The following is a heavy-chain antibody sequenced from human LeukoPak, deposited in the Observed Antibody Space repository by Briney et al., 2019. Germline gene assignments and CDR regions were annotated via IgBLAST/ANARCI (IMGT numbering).Heavy chain of an antibody. J-gene: IGHJ4*02. CDR2: TYYRSKWYN. CDR1: GDSVSSNSAA. D-gene: IGHD3-9*01. Sequence: SQTLSLTCAISGDSVSSNSAAWNWIRQSPSRGLEWLGRTYYRSKWYNDYAVSVKSRITINPDTSKNQFSLQLNSVTPEDTAVYYCARDHTHILTGFGLFDYWGRGTLVTVSS. V-gene: IGHV6-1*01. CDR3: ARDHTHILTGFGLFDY.